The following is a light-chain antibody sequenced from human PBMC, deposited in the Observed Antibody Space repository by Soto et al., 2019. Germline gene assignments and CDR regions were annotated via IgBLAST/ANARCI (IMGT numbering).Light chain of an antibody. CDR1: QSVSSSY. CDR2: GAS. J-gene: IGKJ2*01. Sequence: EIVLTQSPGTLSLSPGERATLSCRASQSVSSSYLAWYQQKPGQSPRLLIYGASSRATGIPDRFSGSRSGTDFTLTISILEPEDFAVYYSQQYGSSPRVYTLGQGNKLEIK. V-gene: IGKV3-20*01. CDR3: QQYGSSPRVYT.